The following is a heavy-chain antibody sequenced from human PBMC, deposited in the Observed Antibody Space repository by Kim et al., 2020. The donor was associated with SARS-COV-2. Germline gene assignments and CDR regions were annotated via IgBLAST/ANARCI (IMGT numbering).Heavy chain of an antibody. D-gene: IGHD3-22*01. CDR1: GGTFSSYA. CDR3: ARGPIDGWLLRLDDAFDI. V-gene: IGHV1-69*13. J-gene: IGHJ3*02. CDR2: IIPIFGTA. Sequence: SVKVSCKASGGTFSSYAISWVRQAPGQGLEWMGGIIPIFGTANYAQKFQGRVTITADESTSTAYMELSSLRSEDTAVYYCARGPIDGWLLRLDDAFDIWGQGTMVTVSS.